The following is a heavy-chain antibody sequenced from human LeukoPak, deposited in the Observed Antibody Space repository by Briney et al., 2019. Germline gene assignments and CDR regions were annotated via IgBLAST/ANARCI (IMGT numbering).Heavy chain of an antibody. CDR3: ATDPVDTAMVLADY. D-gene: IGHD5-18*01. J-gene: IGHJ4*02. Sequence: GATVKISCKASGYTFTDYYMHWVQQAPGKGLEWMGRVDPEDGETIYAEKFQGRVTITADTSTDTAYMELSSLRSEDTAVYYCATDPVDTAMVLADYWGQGTLVTVPS. CDR2: VDPEDGET. CDR1: GYTFTDYY. V-gene: IGHV1-69-2*01.